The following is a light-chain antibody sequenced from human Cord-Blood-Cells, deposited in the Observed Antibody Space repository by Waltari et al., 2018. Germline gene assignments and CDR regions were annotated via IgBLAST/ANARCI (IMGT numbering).Light chain of an antibody. CDR3: SSYTSSSTYV. CDR1: SGDVGGYTY. J-gene: IGLJ1*01. V-gene: IGLV2-14*01. Sequence: SALTQPAPVSGSPGPSIPISCTRTSGDVGGYTYVAWYQQHPGKAPKLMIYEVSNRPSGVSNRFSGSKSGNTASLTISGLQAEDEADYYCSSYTSSSTYVFGTGTKVTVL. CDR2: EVS.